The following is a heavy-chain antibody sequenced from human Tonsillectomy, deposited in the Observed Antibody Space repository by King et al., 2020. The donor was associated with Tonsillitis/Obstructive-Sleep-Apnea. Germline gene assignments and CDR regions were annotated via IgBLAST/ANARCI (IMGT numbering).Heavy chain of an antibody. V-gene: IGHV3-30*01. J-gene: IGHJ4*02. D-gene: IGHD3-10*01. CDR3: ARDSQFNYYGSGSSRYFDY. CDR1: GFTFSSYA. Sequence: VQLVESGGGVVQPGRSLRLSCAASGFTFSSYAMHWVRQAPGKGLEWVAVISYDGSNKYYADSVKGRFTVSRDNSKNTLYLQMNSLRAEDTAVYYCARDSQFNYYGSGSSRYFDYWGQGTLVTVSS. CDR2: ISYDGSNK.